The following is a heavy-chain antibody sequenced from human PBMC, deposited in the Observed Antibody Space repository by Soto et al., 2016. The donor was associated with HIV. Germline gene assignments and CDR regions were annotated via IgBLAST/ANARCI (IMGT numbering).Heavy chain of an antibody. CDR1: GYTFSSYD. CDR2: MNPNSGNT. CDR3: ARGPLFYYYGSGSHFDY. D-gene: IGHD3-10*01. J-gene: IGHJ4*02. V-gene: IGHV1-8*03. Sequence: QVQLVQSGAEVKKPGASGRVSCKASGYTFSSYDINWVRQASGQGLEWMGWMNPNSGNTGYAQKFQGRVTITRNTSISTAYMELSSLRSEDTAVYYCARGPLFYYYGSGSHFDYWGQGTLVTVSS.